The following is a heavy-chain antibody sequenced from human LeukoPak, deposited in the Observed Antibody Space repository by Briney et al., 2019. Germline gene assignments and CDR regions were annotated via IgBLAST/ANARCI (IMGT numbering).Heavy chain of an antibody. J-gene: IGHJ4*02. Sequence: PSETLSLTCAVYGGSFSGYYWSWIRQPPGKGLEWIGEINHSGSTNYNPSLKSRVAISVDTSKNQFSLKLSSVTAADTAVYYCARGHYDSSGYFVYYFDYWGQGTLVTASS. CDR2: INHSGST. D-gene: IGHD3-22*01. V-gene: IGHV4-34*01. CDR1: GGSFSGYY. CDR3: ARGHYDSSGYFVYYFDY.